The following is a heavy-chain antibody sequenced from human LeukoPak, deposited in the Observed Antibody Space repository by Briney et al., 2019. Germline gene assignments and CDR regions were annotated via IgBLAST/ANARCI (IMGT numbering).Heavy chain of an antibody. Sequence: GGSLRLSCAASGFTFSRYAMHWVRQAPGKGLEHVSAISSNGGRTYYENSVKGRFTISRDNSKNTLYLQMGSLRAEDMAVYYCARDFVHYYDSSGFEYYFDFWGQGTLVTVSS. CDR1: GFTFSRYA. CDR2: ISSNGGRT. V-gene: IGHV3-64*01. J-gene: IGHJ4*02. D-gene: IGHD3-22*01. CDR3: ARDFVHYYDSSGFEYYFDF.